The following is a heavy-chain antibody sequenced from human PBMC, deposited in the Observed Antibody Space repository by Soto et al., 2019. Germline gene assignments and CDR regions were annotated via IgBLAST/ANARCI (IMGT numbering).Heavy chain of an antibody. Sequence: QLQLQESGPGLVKPSETLSLTCTVSGGSISSSSYYWGWIRQPPGKGLEWIGTIYYTGSTYYNPPLKGRVTISVDTSKNQFALKLSSVTAADTAFYFCARQSSTSMAARYFDSWGQGTLVTVSS. CDR1: GGSISSSSYY. D-gene: IGHD6-6*01. V-gene: IGHV4-39*01. CDR3: ARQSSTSMAARYFDS. J-gene: IGHJ4*02. CDR2: IYYTGST.